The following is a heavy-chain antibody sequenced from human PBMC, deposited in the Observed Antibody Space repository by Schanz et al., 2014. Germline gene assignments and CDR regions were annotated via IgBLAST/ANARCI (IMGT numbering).Heavy chain of an antibody. J-gene: IGHJ5*02. Sequence: QVQLQESGPGLVKPSQTLSLTCTVSGGSVSSGGDYWSWIRQHPGKGLEWIGFISYSGSTYYNPSLKSRVTISLAPSKNHSSLKLSSVTAADTAVYYCAKAEYDILTDSYSRLDPWGQGTLVTVSS. CDR1: GGSVSSGGDY. V-gene: IGHV4-31*03. CDR3: AKAEYDILTDSYSRLDP. CDR2: ISYSGST. D-gene: IGHD3-9*01.